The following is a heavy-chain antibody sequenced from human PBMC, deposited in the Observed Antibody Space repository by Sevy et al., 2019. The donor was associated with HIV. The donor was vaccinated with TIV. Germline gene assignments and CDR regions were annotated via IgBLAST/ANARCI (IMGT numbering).Heavy chain of an antibody. CDR3: AGALYDSSGSFDALDI. V-gene: IGHV3-23*01. Sequence: GGSLRLSCVASGFTFSNYAMNWVRQAPGKGLEWVSTIFRGGDGTHYADSVKGRFTISRDNSKDTVYLQLSSLRADDTAVYYCAGALYDSSGSFDALDIWGQGTMVTVSS. CDR2: IFRGGDGT. CDR1: GFTFSNYA. J-gene: IGHJ3*02. D-gene: IGHD3-22*01.